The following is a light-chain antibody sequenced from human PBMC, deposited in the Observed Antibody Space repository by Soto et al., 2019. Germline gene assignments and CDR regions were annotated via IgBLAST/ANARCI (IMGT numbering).Light chain of an antibody. CDR2: DAS. CDR3: QQRSNWPLT. J-gene: IGKJ4*01. CDR1: QSVNSY. V-gene: IGKV3-11*01. Sequence: EIVMTQSPGTLSLSPGERATRSCRASQSVNSYLAWYQQKPGQAPRLLISDASDRATGIPARFSGSGSGTDFTLTISSLEPEDFAVYYCQQRSNWPLTFGGGTKVDIK.